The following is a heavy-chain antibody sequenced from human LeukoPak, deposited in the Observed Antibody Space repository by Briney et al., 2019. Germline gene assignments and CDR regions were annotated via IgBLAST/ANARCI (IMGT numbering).Heavy chain of an antibody. D-gene: IGHD5-18*01. V-gene: IGHV1-18*01. Sequence: ASVKVSCKASGYTFTSYGISWVRQAPGQGLEWMGWISAYNGNTNYAQKLQGRVTMTTDTSTSTAYMELSRLRSDDTAVYYCAWDTAMVYNFDYWGQGTLVTVSS. CDR2: ISAYNGNT. J-gene: IGHJ4*02. CDR1: GYTFTSYG. CDR3: AWDTAMVYNFDY.